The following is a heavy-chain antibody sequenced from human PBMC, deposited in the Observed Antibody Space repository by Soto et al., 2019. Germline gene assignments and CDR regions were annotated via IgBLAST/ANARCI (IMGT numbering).Heavy chain of an antibody. D-gene: IGHD5-12*01. J-gene: IGHJ5*02. CDR3: ARGGGRVATPWFDP. CDR1: GFTFSSYD. CDR2: IGTAGDT. Sequence: EVQLVESGGGLVQPGGSLRLSCAASGFTFSSYDMHWVRQATGKGLEWVSAIGTAGDTYYPGSVKGRFTNSRENAKNSLYLQINSLRAGDTAVYYCARGGGRVATPWFDPWGQGTLVTVSS. V-gene: IGHV3-13*04.